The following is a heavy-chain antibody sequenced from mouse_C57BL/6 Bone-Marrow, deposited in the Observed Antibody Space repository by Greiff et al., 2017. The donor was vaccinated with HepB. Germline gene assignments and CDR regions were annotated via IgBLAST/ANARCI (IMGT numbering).Heavy chain of an antibody. Sequence: EVNVVESEGGLVQPGSSMKLSCTASGFTFSDYYMAWVRQVPEKGLEWVANINYDGSSTYYLDSLKSRFIISRDNAKNILYLQMSSLKSEDTATYYCARDTTVVEPLYWYFDVWGTGTTVTVSS. J-gene: IGHJ1*03. CDR1: GFTFSDYY. D-gene: IGHD1-1*01. V-gene: IGHV5-16*01. CDR3: ARDTTVVEPLYWYFDV. CDR2: INYDGSST.